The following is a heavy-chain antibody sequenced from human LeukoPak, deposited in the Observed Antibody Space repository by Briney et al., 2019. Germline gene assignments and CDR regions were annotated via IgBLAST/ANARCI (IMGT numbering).Heavy chain of an antibody. Sequence: GESLRLSCGLSGFTLDYYVMQWVRPAPARVGGWVYLIRGEGGSTYYEGSVKGQFTIFRDNIKKSLYMQMNSLRTEDTALDYCAKDGYSYGYYCYYGMDVWGQGTMVTVSS. J-gene: IGHJ6*02. CDR2: IRGEGGST. CDR1: GFTLDYYV. V-gene: IGHV3-43*02. CDR3: AKDGYSYGYYCYYGMDV. D-gene: IGHD5-18*01.